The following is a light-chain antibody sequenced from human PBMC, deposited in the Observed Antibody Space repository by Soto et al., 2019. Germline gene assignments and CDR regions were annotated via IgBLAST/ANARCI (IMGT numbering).Light chain of an antibody. V-gene: IGKV1-5*01. Sequence: DIQMTQSPPSLSASVGDRVTITCRASQDIEGFLAWYQQKPGKAPYLLISDVSSLERGVPSRFSGSGSGTEFTLTISSMQPDDFATFYCQQYNGYSRTFGQGTKVDIK. J-gene: IGKJ1*01. CDR2: DVS. CDR1: QDIEGF. CDR3: QQYNGYSRT.